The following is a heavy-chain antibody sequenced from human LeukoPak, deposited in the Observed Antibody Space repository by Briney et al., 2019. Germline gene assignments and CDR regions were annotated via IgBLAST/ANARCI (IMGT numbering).Heavy chain of an antibody. J-gene: IGHJ5*02. Sequence: SDTLSLTCTVSGGSISSYYWSWIRQPPGKGLEWIGYIYYSGSTNYNPSLKSRVTISVDTSRKHFSLKLRSVTAADTAVYYCARGKAAAGQDWFDPWGQGTLVTVSS. CDR1: GGSISSYY. V-gene: IGHV4-59*08. CDR3: ARGKAAAGQDWFDP. D-gene: IGHD6-13*01. CDR2: IYYSGST.